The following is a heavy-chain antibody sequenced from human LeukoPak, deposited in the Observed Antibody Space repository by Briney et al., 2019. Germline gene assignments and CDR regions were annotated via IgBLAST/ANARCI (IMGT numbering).Heavy chain of an antibody. CDR3: ARVDCGGDCYSFDY. V-gene: IGHV1-46*01. CDR1: GGVFTTYA. J-gene: IGHJ4*02. Sequence: ASVKVSCKASGGVFTTYAVSWVRQAPGQGLEWMGIINPSGGSTSYAQKFQGRVTMTRDTSTSTVYMELSSLRSEDTAVYYCARVDCGGDCYSFDYWGQGTLVTVSS. CDR2: INPSGGST. D-gene: IGHD2-21*01.